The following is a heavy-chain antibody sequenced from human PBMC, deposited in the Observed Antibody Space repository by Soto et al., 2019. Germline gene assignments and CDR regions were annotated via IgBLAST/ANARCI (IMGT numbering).Heavy chain of an antibody. D-gene: IGHD3-3*01. J-gene: IGHJ6*03. CDR1: GGSISSYY. CDR3: ATRAADYDFWSGYYSYYYYMDV. V-gene: IGHV4-59*08. Sequence: QVQLQESGPGLVKPSETLSLTCTVSGGSISSYYWSWIRQPPGKGLEWIGYIYYSGSTNYNPSLKSRVTISVDTSKNQFSLKLSSVTAADTAVYYCATRAADYDFWSGYYSYYYYMDVWGKGTTVTLSS. CDR2: IYYSGST.